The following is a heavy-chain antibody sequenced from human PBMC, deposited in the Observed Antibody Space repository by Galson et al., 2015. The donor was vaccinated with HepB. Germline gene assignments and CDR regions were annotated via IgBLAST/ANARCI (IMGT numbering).Heavy chain of an antibody. D-gene: IGHD4-23*01. V-gene: IGHV1-69*06. CDR1: GGTFGKYA. CDR3: ARDYSGYSGRYYYAMDV. J-gene: IGHJ6*02. CDR2: IIPFFDTP. Sequence: SVKVSCKAAGGTFGKYAISWIRQAPGQGLEWMGGIIPFFDTPTYAQNFQGRVTITADKSTSTAYMDMSSLRSEDSAVYYCARDYSGYSGRYYYAMDVWGQGTAVTVSS.